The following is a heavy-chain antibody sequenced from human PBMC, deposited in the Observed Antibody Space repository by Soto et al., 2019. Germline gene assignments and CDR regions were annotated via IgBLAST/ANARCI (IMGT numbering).Heavy chain of an antibody. CDR1: GGTFRNYP. J-gene: IGHJ4*02. CDR3: ARGTLVVLTYFES. Sequence: QVQLVQSGTEVKKPGSSVKGSCKASGGTFRNYPINWVRQAPGQGLEWMGSIFPLTDIPDYPQNFQASITISAAKSMRTAYMELSSLTSDDTAMYVCARGTLVVLTYFESWGPGTLVTVSS. CDR2: IFPLTDIP. V-gene: IGHV1-69*02. D-gene: IGHD1-1*01.